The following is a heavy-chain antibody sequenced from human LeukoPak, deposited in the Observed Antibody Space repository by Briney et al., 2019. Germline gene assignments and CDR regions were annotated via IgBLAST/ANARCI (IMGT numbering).Heavy chain of an antibody. Sequence: GCTLRVSCSASGFTFSNYGMYRVRQAPGKGLEWVGVISYDGSIEYYADSVKGRFTISRDDSRNTLYLQMNSLRPEDTALYYCAKDLQHLVRTLSFDYWGQGTLVTVSS. D-gene: IGHD6-13*01. CDR3: AKDLQHLVRTLSFDY. CDR1: GFTFSNYG. CDR2: ISYDGSIE. J-gene: IGHJ4*02. V-gene: IGHV3-30*18.